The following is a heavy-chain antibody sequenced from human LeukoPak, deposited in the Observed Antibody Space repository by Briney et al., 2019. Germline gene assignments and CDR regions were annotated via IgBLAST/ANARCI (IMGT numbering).Heavy chain of an antibody. V-gene: IGHV3-74*01. CDR1: GFTVSSDW. Sequence: GGSLRLSCAASGFTVSSDWMYWVRQVPGKGPVWVSRINPDGTYIDYAGSVKGRFTISRDDAKNTVYLQMNSLRADDTALYYCSKDLGLWGQGTLVTVSS. CDR3: SKDLGL. D-gene: IGHD1-26*01. J-gene: IGHJ4*02. CDR2: INPDGTYI.